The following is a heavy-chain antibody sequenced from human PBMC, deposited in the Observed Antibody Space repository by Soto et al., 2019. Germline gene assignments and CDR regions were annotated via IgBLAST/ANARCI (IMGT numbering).Heavy chain of an antibody. CDR3: ARHIYGSGTQSRFDF. J-gene: IGHJ4*02. V-gene: IGHV4-39*01. D-gene: IGHD3-10*01. CDR1: GGSVRSSGYS. CDR2: VGFGGKT. Sequence: PSETLSLTCTVSGGSVRSSGYSWGWVRQPPGKGLTYIGSVGFGGKTYYNPSLTTRVTISVDTSKNQFTLKVTSVTAVDTAVYYCARHIYGSGTQSRFDFCGQGTIVTVYS.